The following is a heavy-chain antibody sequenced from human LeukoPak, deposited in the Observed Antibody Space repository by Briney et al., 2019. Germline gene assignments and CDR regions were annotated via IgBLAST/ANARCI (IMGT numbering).Heavy chain of an antibody. Sequence: SETLSLTCSVSGGSVSSGTYYWSWIRQPPGKGLEWIGYISYSGSTNYNASLKCRVTIAADTSKNQFSLKLSSVTAADTAVYYCAREYGSGTYYIDYWGQGTLVTVSS. D-gene: IGHD3-10*01. V-gene: IGHV4-61*01. CDR2: ISYSGST. CDR1: GGSVSSGTYY. J-gene: IGHJ4*02. CDR3: AREYGSGTYYIDY.